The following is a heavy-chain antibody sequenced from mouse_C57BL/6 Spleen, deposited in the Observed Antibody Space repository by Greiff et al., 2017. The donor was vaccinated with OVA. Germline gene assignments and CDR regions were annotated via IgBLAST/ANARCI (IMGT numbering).Heavy chain of an antibody. CDR3: ASYYYGSSYRYFDV. J-gene: IGHJ1*03. CDR2: IYPGDGDT. D-gene: IGHD1-1*01. CDR1: GYAFSSYW. Sequence: VQLQQSGAELVKPGASVKISCKASGYAFSSYWMNWVKQRPGKGLEWIGQIYPGDGDTNYNVKFKGKATLTADKSSSTAYMQLSSLTSEDSAVYFCASYYYGSSYRYFDVWGTGTTVTVSS. V-gene: IGHV1-80*01.